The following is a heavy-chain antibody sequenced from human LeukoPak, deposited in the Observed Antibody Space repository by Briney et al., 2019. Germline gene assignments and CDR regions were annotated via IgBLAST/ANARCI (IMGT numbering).Heavy chain of an antibody. V-gene: IGHV3-23*01. CDR2: ISGSGGST. CDR1: GFTFRSYG. Sequence: GGSLRLSCGASGFTFRSYGMSWVRQAPGKGLEWVSGISGSGGSTYYAESVKGRFTISRDNSKNTLYLQMNSLRAEDTAVYYCAKRGVYYDILTGQFEYWGQGTLVTVSS. CDR3: AKRGVYYDILTGQFEY. D-gene: IGHD3-9*01. J-gene: IGHJ4*02.